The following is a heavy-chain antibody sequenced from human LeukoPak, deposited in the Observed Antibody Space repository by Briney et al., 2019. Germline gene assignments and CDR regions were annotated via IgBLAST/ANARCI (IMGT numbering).Heavy chain of an antibody. V-gene: IGHV3-23*01. CDR3: AYGYSGYDYCFDY. CDR1: GFTFSGYA. D-gene: IGHD5-12*01. CDR2: ISGSAGTT. Sequence: PGGSLRLSCAASGFTFSGYAMSWVRQAPGKGLEWVSAISGSAGTTYYADSVKGRFTISRDNSKNTLYLQMNSLRAEDTAVYYCAYGYSGYDYCFDYWGQGTLVTVSS. J-gene: IGHJ4*02.